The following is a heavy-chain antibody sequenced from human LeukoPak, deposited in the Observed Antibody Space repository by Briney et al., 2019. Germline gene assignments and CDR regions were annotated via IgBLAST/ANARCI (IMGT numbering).Heavy chain of an antibody. CDR3: ARGGDSSGYYYPVFDY. CDR1: GGSISSYY. J-gene: IGHJ4*02. V-gene: IGHV4-59*01. CDR2: IYYSGST. D-gene: IGHD3-22*01. Sequence: SETLSLNCTVSGGSISSYYWSWIRQPPGKGLEWIGYIYYSGSTNYNPSLKSRVTISVDTSKNQFSLKLSSVTAADTAVYYCARGGDSSGYYYPVFDYWGQGTLVTVSS.